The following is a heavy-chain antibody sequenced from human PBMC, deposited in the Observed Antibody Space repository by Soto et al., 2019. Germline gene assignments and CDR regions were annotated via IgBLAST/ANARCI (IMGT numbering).Heavy chain of an antibody. J-gene: IGHJ6*02. CDR2: IIPIFGTA. CDR3: ARGRYYYGSGSYDIGHYYYYGMDV. CDR1: GGTFSSYA. D-gene: IGHD3-10*01. V-gene: IGHV1-69*01. Sequence: QVQLVQSGAEVKKPGSSVKVSCKASGGTFSSYAISWVRQAPGQGLEWMGGIIPIFGTANYTQKFQGRVTITADESTSTAYMELSSLRSEETAVYYCARGRYYYGSGSYDIGHYYYYGMDVWGQGTTVTVSS.